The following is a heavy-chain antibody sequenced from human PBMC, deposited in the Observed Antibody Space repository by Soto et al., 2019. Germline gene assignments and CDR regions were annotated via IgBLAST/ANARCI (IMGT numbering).Heavy chain of an antibody. Sequence: WTWIRQHPGKGLEWLGYIYYSGSTNYNPSLKSRVTIAVDTSKNQFSLRLTSVTAADTAVYYCARVDRYYYYGMDVWGQGTTVTVSS. J-gene: IGHJ6*02. CDR2: IYYSGST. V-gene: IGHV4-31*02. CDR3: ARVDRYYYYGMDV.